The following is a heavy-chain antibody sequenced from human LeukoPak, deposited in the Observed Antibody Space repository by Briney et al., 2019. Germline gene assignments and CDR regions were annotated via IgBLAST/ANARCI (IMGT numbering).Heavy chain of an antibody. V-gene: IGHV3-23*01. J-gene: IGHJ4*02. CDR3: AKAAWGAQSLVHFPY. CDR1: GFTFSSYA. D-gene: IGHD6-19*01. Sequence: QPGGSLRLSCAASGFTFSSYAMSWVRQAPGKGLEWVSGTSGSGDSTYYADSVKGRFTISRDNSKNALYLQMNSLRAEDTAVYYCAKAAWGAQSLVHFPYWGQGTLVTVSS. CDR2: TSGSGDST.